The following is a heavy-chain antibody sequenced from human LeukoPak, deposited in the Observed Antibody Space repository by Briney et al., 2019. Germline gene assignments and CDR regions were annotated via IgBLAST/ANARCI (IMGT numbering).Heavy chain of an antibody. CDR2: TRNKVNSYTT. J-gene: IGHJ4*02. V-gene: IGHV3-72*01. CDR3: ARAFGYYDSSGYLYYFDY. CDR1: GFTFSSYG. Sequence: PGGSLRLSCAASGFTFSSYGMSWVRQAPGKGLEWVGRTRNKVNSYTTEYPSSVKGRFTISRDDSKNSLYLQMNSLKTEDPAVYYCARAFGYYDSSGYLYYFDYWGQGTLVTVSS. D-gene: IGHD3-22*01.